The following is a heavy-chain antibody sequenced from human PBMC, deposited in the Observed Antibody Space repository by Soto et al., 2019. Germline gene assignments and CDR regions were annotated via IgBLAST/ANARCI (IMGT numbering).Heavy chain of an antibody. V-gene: IGHV1-69*18. CDR3: ATYGEAYCRIVTCYVVPVGYYYSGMDV. Sequence: QVQLVQSGPEVKKHDSSVKVYCKASGGSVSSYGISWVRQAPGQGLEWVGTLIPISGKTDYAQKFQGRVTITADESTNPVYMELCSLRSEDTAVYYCATYGEAYCRIVTCYVVPVGYYYSGMDVWCQGTTVSISS. CDR2: LIPISGKT. D-gene: IGHD2-15*01. J-gene: IGHJ6*02. CDR1: GGSVSSYG.